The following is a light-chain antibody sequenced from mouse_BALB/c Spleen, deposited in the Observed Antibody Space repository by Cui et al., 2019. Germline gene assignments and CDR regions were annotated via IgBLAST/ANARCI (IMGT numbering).Light chain of an antibody. CDR2: SPS. CDR1: ASVSY. CDR3: HQWSSYPWT. J-gene: IGKJ1*01. Sequence: QIVLTQSPAIISASLGEEITLTCSSSASVSYMHWYQRKSGTSPKLLIYSPSNLASGVPSRFSGSGSGTFYSLTISSVEAEDASDYYCHQWSSYPWTFGGGTKLEIK. V-gene: IGKV4-80*01.